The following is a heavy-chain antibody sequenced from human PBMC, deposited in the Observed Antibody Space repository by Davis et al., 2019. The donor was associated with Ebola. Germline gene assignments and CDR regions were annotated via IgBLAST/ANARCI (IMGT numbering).Heavy chain of an antibody. CDR3: TRDRGVPATDY. CDR1: GFTFGDYA. CDR2: IRSKAYGGTT. D-gene: IGHD2-2*01. V-gene: IGHV3-49*04. J-gene: IGHJ4*02. Sequence: GESLKISCTASGFTFGDYAMSWVRQAPGKGLEWVGFIRSKAYGGTTEYAASVKGRFTISRDDSKSIAYLQMNSLKTEDTAVYYRTRDRGVPATDYWGQGTLVTVSS.